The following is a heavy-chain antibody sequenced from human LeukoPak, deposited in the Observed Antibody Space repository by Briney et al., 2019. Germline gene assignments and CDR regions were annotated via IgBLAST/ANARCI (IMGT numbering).Heavy chain of an antibody. CDR2: IIPIVGIL. D-gene: IGHD5-24*01. V-gene: IGHV1-69*04. J-gene: IGHJ4*02. Sequence: GASVKVSCKASGGTFTSYGINWVRQAPGLGLEWMGRIIPIVGILNYAQRFQGRVTITADNSTNIAYMELSSLRSDDTAVYYCARVSVLGLYGYRRFDYWGQGTLVTVSS. CDR3: ARVSVLGLYGYRRFDY. CDR1: GGTFTSYG.